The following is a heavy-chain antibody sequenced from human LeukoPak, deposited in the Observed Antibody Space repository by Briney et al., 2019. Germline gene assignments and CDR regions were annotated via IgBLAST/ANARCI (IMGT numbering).Heavy chain of an antibody. J-gene: IGHJ4*02. Sequence: GGSLRLSCAASGFTFASYAMSWVRQAPGKGLEWASAISGSGGSTYYADSVKGRFTISRDNSKSTLFLQMNSLRAEDTAVYYCAKDPRVGSRVATPCHWGQGTLVTVSS. V-gene: IGHV3-23*01. CDR2: ISGSGGST. CDR3: AKDPRVGSRVATPCH. D-gene: IGHD5-24*01. CDR1: GFTFASYA.